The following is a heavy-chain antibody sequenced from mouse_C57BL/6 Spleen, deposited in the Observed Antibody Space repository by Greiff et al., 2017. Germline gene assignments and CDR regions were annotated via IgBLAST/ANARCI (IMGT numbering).Heavy chain of an antibody. V-gene: IGHV1-26*01. Sequence: EVQLQQSGPELVKPGASVKISCKASGYTFTDYYMNWVKQSHGKSLEWIGDINPNNGGTSYNQKFKGKATLTVDKSSSTAYMQLRSLTSEDSAVYYCESAPLYYYGSNDWYFDVWGTGTTVTVSS. CDR3: ESAPLYYYGSNDWYFDV. CDR1: GYTFTDYY. D-gene: IGHD1-1*01. J-gene: IGHJ1*03. CDR2: INPNNGGT.